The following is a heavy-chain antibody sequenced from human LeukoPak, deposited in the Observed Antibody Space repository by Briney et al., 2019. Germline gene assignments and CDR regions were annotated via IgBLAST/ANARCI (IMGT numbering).Heavy chain of an antibody. CDR1: GYTFTGYY. CDR3: ARGHCTNAVCRTFDY. D-gene: IGHD2-8*01. Sequence: GASVKVSCKASGYTFTGYYIHWVRQAPGQGLEWMGWINADNGGTRYAEKFQGRVTMTRDTSISTAYMELRRLTSDDTALYYCARGHCTNAVCRTFDYWGQGTLVTVSS. J-gene: IGHJ4*02. V-gene: IGHV1-2*02. CDR2: INADNGGT.